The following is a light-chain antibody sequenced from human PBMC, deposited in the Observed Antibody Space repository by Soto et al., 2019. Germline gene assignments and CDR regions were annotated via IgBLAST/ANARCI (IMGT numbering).Light chain of an antibody. J-gene: IGKJ2*01. CDR3: QQGHNWPLT. CDR2: GAS. Sequence: EIVMTQSPATLSLSPGERAALSCRASQSINSELDWYQQKPGQPPRLLIYGASTRATGVPARFTGSESGSEFPLTISGLQSEDFAVYYCQQGHNWPLTFAQGTRLEI. CDR1: QSINSE. V-gene: IGKV3-15*01.